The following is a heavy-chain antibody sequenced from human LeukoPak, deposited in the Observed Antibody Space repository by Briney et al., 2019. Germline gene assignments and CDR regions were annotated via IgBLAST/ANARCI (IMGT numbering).Heavy chain of an antibody. V-gene: IGHV4-59*01. CDR2: IYYSGST. Sequence: TSSETLSLTCTISGGSISSYYWSWIRQPPGKGLEWIGYIYYSGSTNYNPSLKSRVTISVDTSKNQFSLKLSSVTAADTAVYYCARAEGLRYFHWLLPFDYWGQGTLVTVSS. CDR3: ARAEGLRYFHWLLPFDY. CDR1: GGSISSYY. D-gene: IGHD3-9*01. J-gene: IGHJ4*02.